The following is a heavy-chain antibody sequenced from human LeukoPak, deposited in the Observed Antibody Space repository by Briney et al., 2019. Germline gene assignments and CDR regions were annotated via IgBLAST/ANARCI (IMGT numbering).Heavy chain of an antibody. V-gene: IGHV4-4*07. D-gene: IGHD2/OR15-2a*01. CDR1: GGSISSYY. CDR2: IHTSGST. J-gene: IGHJ5*02. CDR3: VTVNNWFDP. Sequence: SETLSLTCSVSGGSISSYYWSWIRQPAGKGLEWIGRIHTSGSTNYSPSLKSRVSMSVDTSKNQFSLKLSSVTAADTAVYYCVTVNNWFDPWGQGTLVTVSS.